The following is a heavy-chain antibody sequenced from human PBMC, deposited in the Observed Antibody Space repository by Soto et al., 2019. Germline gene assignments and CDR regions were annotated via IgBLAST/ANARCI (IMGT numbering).Heavy chain of an antibody. CDR1: GFTFSSYG. V-gene: IGHV3-30*18. CDR2: ISYDGSNK. CDR3: AKAQYSGYDDGFDI. J-gene: IGHJ3*02. Sequence: GGSLRLSCAASGFTFSSYGMHWVRQAPGKGLEWVAVISYDGSNKYYADSVKGRFTISRDNSKNTLYLQMNSLRAEDTAVYYSAKAQYSGYDDGFDIWGQGTTVTVSS. D-gene: IGHD5-12*01.